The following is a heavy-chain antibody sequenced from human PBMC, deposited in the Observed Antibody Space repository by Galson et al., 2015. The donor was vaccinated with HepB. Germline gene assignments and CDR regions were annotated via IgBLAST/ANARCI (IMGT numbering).Heavy chain of an antibody. Sequence: SLRLSCAASGFTFSSYGMHWVRQAPGKGLEWVAVISYDGSNKYYADSVKGRFTISRDNSKNTPYLQMNSLRAEDTAVYYCARERFGEQLAYFDYWGQGTLVTVSS. CDR1: GFTFSSYG. CDR3: ARERFGEQLAYFDY. V-gene: IGHV3-30*03. CDR2: ISYDGSNK. J-gene: IGHJ4*02. D-gene: IGHD3-10*01.